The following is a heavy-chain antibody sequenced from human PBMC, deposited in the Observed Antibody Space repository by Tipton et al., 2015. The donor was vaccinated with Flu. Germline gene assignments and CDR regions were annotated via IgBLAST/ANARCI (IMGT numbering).Heavy chain of an antibody. CDR2: ISHTGSA. J-gene: IGHJ5*02. CDR1: GGSFSGYY. D-gene: IGHD4-11*01. Sequence: TLSLTCAVYGGSFSGYYWSWIRQTPGKGLEWIGEISHTGSADYNPSLKSRVTMSVDTSKNQFSLRLSSVTAADTAVYYCARRDYSNYVSDPKNWFDPWGQGTLVIVSS. CDR3: ARRDYSNYVSDPKNWFDP. V-gene: IGHV4-34*01.